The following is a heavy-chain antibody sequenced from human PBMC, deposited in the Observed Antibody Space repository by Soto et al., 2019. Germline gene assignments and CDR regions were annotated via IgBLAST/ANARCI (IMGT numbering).Heavy chain of an antibody. CDR2: IKEDGSEK. J-gene: IGHJ4*02. CDR3: TRGGSARDY. V-gene: IGHV3-7*04. CDR1: GFPFSSFW. Sequence: EVQLVESGGALVQPGGSLRLSCAASGFPFSSFWMSWVRQAPGKGLEWVANIKEDGSEKYYLDSVKGRFTISRDNAKNSLFLQMNSLRVEDTAVYYCTRGGSARDYWGQGILVTVSS. D-gene: IGHD3-10*01.